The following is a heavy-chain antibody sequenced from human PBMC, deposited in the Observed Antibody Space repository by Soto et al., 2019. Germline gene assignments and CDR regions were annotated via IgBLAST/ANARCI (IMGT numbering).Heavy chain of an antibody. V-gene: IGHV4-39*01. CDR3: ARDYFDSSDYTTNWFDP. CDR2: IYHTGNA. Sequence: SETLSLTCNVSGGSIDRSNYYWAWIRQPPGEGLEWIGSIYHTGNAYYNPSLKSRVTISVDTSKNQFSLKVTSVAAADTALYYCARDYFDSSDYTTNWFDPWGQGTLVTVSS. J-gene: IGHJ5*02. D-gene: IGHD3-22*01. CDR1: GGSIDRSNYY.